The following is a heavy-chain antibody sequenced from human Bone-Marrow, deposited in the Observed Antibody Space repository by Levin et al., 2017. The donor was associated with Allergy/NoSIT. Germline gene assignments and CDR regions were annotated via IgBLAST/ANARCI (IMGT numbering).Heavy chain of an antibody. Sequence: GGSLRLSCAASGLTFNTSSMNWVRQAPGKGLEWVSSITRSSTYIYYADSVKGRFTISRDNAKNSLYLQMNSLRAEDTAVYFCASLVQWYGPYFDYWGQGTLVTVSS. CDR2: ITRSSTYI. V-gene: IGHV3-21*01. CDR3: ASLVQWYGPYFDY. J-gene: IGHJ4*02. CDR1: GLTFNTSS. D-gene: IGHD2-15*01.